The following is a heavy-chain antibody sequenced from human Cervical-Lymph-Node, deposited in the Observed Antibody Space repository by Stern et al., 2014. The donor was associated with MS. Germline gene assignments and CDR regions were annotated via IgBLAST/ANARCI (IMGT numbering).Heavy chain of an antibody. D-gene: IGHD1-1*01. CDR1: GDTFTDYA. Sequence: VQLVESGAEVKKPGSSVKVSCKASGDTFTDYAISWVRQAPGQGPEWMGGITPIFASADYAQKFQGRLTITTDKSTSTAYMDLRSLTSEDTAVYYCAREVGSLAMDVWGQGTTVIVSS. V-gene: IGHV1-69*05. J-gene: IGHJ6*01. CDR2: ITPIFASA. CDR3: AREVGSLAMDV.